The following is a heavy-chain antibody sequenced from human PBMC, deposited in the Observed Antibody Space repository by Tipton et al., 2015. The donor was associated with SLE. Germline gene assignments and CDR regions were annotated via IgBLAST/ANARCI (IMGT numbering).Heavy chain of an antibody. Sequence: SLRLSCAASGFTFSSYWMHWVRQAPGKGLVWVSRIYTDGSRTHYADSVRGRFTISRDNAKNTLYLQMNSLRAEDTAAYYCARGESSGYYVDYWGHGTLVIVSS. CDR3: ARGESSGYYVDY. CDR1: GFTFSSYW. D-gene: IGHD3-22*01. J-gene: IGHJ4*01. CDR2: IYTDGSRT. V-gene: IGHV3-74*01.